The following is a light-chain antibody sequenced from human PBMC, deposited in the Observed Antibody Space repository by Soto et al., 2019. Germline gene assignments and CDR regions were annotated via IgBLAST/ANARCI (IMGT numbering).Light chain of an antibody. J-gene: IGKJ1*01. CDR1: QSVGRN. Sequence: EIVMTQSPATLSVSPGERATLSCRASQSVGRNLAWYQQIPGQAPRLLIYGASTRATGIPARFSGSGSGTEFTLTISSLQSEDFAVYYCQHYNNWLPWTFGQGTKVEIK. CDR3: QHYNNWLPWT. V-gene: IGKV3D-15*01. CDR2: GAS.